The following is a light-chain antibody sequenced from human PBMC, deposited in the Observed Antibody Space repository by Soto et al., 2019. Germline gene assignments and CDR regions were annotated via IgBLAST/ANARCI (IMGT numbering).Light chain of an antibody. V-gene: IGKV1-5*01. Sequence: DIQMTQSPSTLSSSVGDIFTITCRASQSISSWLAWYQQKPGKAPKLLIYDASSLESGVPSRFSGSGSGTEFTLTISSLQPDDFATYYCQQYNSYRGTFGQGTKVDIK. CDR3: QQYNSYRGT. CDR2: DAS. CDR1: QSISSW. J-gene: IGKJ1*01.